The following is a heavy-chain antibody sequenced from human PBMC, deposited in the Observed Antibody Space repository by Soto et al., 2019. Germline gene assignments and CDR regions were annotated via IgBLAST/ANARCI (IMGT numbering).Heavy chain of an antibody. V-gene: IGHV3-48*02. CDR1: GFTFSSYS. D-gene: IGHD1-7*01. Sequence: EVQLVESGGGLVQPGGSLRLSCAASGFTFSSYSMNWVRQAPGKGLEWVSYISSSSSTIYYADSVKGRFTISRDNAKNSLYLQMNSLRDEDTAVYYCARDVGYNWNWPYYYYGMDVWGQGTTVTVSS. CDR2: ISSSSSTI. J-gene: IGHJ6*02. CDR3: ARDVGYNWNWPYYYYGMDV.